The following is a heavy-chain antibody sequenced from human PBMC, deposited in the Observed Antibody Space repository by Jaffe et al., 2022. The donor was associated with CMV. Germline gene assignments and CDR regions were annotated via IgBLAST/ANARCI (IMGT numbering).Heavy chain of an antibody. CDR3: AKGLGVRGVTPRYYYYYYYGMDV. CDR1: GFTFSSYA. CDR2: ISGSGGST. J-gene: IGHJ6*02. V-gene: IGHV3-23*01. Sequence: EVQLLESGGGLVQPGGSLRLSCAASGFTFSSYAMSWVRQAPGKGLEWVSAISGSGGSTYYADSVKGRFTISRDNSKNTLYLQMNSLRAEDTAVYYCAKGLGVRGVTPRYYYYYYYGMDVWGQGTTVTVSS. D-gene: IGHD3-10*01.